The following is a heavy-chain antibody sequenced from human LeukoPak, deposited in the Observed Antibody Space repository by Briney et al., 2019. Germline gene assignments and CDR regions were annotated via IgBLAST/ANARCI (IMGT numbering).Heavy chain of an antibody. J-gene: IGHJ6*03. CDR1: GYSFTSYW. CDR3: ARQGRYCSSTSCYSKYVDV. V-gene: IGHV5-51*01. Sequence: GESLKISCKGSGYSFTSYWIGWVRQMPGKGLEWMGIIYPGDSDTRYSPSFQGQVTISADKSISTAYLQWSSLKASDTAMYYCARQGRYCSSTSCYSKYVDVWGKGTTVTVSS. CDR2: IYPGDSDT. D-gene: IGHD2-2*02.